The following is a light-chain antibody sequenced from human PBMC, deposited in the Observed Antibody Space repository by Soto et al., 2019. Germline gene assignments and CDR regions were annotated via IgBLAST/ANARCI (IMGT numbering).Light chain of an antibody. Sequence: DIQMTQYPSNLSASVGDRVTINCRASQSISNWLAWYQQKPGKAPKLLIYRASSLESGVPSRFSGSGSGTEFTLTISSLQPDDFATYYCQQYNSYSPRLTFGGGNKVETK. CDR2: RAS. CDR3: QQYNSYSPRLT. CDR1: QSISNW. J-gene: IGKJ4*01. V-gene: IGKV1-5*03.